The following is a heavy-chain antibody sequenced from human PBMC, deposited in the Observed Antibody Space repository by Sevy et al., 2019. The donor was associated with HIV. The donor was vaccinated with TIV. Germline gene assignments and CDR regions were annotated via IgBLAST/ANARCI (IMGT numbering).Heavy chain of an antibody. CDR3: ARLIAVAGPYYYGMDV. CDR2: IYYSGST. D-gene: IGHD6-19*01. J-gene: IGHJ6*02. CDR1: GGSISSYY. Sequence: SETLSLTCTVSGGSISSYYWSWIRQPPGKGLEWIGYIYYSGSTNYNSSLRSRVTISVDTSKNQFSLKLSSVTAADTAVYYCARLIAVAGPYYYGMDVWGQGTTVTVSS. V-gene: IGHV4-59*01.